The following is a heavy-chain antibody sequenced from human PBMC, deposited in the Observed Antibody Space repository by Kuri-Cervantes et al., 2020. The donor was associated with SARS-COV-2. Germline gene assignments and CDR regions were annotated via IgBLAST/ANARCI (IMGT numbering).Heavy chain of an antibody. J-gene: IGHJ6*03. CDR2: IYSGGST. Sequence: GGSLRLSCAASGFTFSSYWMHWVRQAPGKGLVWVSVIYSGGSTYYADSVKGRFTISRHNSKNTLYLQMNSLRAEDTAVYYCAKETVLVVYARKNYYYYYMDVWGKGTTVTVSS. D-gene: IGHD2-8*02. CDR3: AKETVLVVYARKNYYYYYMDV. CDR1: GFTFSSYW. V-gene: IGHV3-53*04.